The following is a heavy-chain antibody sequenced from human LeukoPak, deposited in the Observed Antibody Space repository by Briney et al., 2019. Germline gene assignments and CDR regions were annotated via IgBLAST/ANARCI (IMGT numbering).Heavy chain of an antibody. CDR1: GYTLTELS. CDR2: FDPEDGET. J-gene: IGHJ3*02. Sequence: ASVKVSCKVSGYTLTELSMHWVRQAPGKGLEWMGGFDPEDGETIYAQKFQGRVTMTEDTSTDTAYMELSSLRSEDTAVYYCATDSSGWSTDAFDIWGQGTMVTVSS. V-gene: IGHV1-24*01. CDR3: ATDSSGWSTDAFDI. D-gene: IGHD6-19*01.